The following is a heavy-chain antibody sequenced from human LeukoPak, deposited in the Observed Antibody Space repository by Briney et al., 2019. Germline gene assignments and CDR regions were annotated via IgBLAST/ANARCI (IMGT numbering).Heavy chain of an antibody. V-gene: IGHV4-30-4*01. D-gene: IGHD4-17*01. CDR3: ARENGDYETFDY. CDR1: GGSISSGDYY. Sequence: SQTLSLTCTVSGGSISSGDYYWSWIRQPPGKGLEWIGYIYYSGSTYYNPSLKSRVTISVDTSKNQFSLKLSSVTAADTAVYYCARENGDYETFDYWGQGTLVTVSS. CDR2: IYYSGST. J-gene: IGHJ4*02.